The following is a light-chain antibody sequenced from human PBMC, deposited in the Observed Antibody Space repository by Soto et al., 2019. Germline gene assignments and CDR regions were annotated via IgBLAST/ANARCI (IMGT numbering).Light chain of an antibody. CDR2: LNSDGSH. CDR1: SGHSSYA. V-gene: IGLV4-69*01. Sequence: QLVLTQSPSASASLGASVKLTCTLSSGHSSYAIAWHQQQPEKGPRYLMKLNSDGSHSKGDGIPDRFSGSSSGAERYLTISSLQSEDEADYYCQTLRVFGGGTKLTVL. CDR3: QTLRV. J-gene: IGLJ2*01.